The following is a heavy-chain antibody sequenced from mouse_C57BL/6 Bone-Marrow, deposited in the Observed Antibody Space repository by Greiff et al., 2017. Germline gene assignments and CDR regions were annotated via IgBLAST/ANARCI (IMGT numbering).Heavy chain of an antibody. J-gene: IGHJ2*01. D-gene: IGHD2-4*01. CDR3: ARWGDYDGGGFGY. CDR2: IYPGDGDT. V-gene: IGHV1-80*01. Sequence: QVQLKEPGAELVKPGASVKISCKASGYAFSSYWMNWVKQRPGKGLEWIGQIYPGDGDTNYNGKFKGKATLTADKSSSTAYMQLSSLTSEDSAVYFCARWGDYDGGGFGYWGQGTTLTVSS. CDR1: GYAFSSYW.